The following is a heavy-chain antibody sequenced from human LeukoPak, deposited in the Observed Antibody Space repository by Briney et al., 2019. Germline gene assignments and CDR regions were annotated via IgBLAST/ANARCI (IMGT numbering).Heavy chain of an antibody. CDR3: ARTDSSGYRYYFDY. V-gene: IGHV1-8*01. J-gene: IGHJ4*02. CDR1: GYTFTSYD. Sequence: ASVKVSCKASGYTFTSYDINWVRQATGQGLEWMGWMNPNSGNTGYAQKFQGRVTMTRDTSISTAYMELSRLRSDDTAMYYCARTDSSGYRYYFDYWGQGTLVTVSS. D-gene: IGHD3-22*01. CDR2: MNPNSGNT.